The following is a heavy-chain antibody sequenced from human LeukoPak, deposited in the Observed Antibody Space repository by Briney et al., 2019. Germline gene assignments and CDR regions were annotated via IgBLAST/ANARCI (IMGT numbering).Heavy chain of an antibody. Sequence: GGSLRLSCVASGFSFSTYGMSWVRQAPGKGLEWVSYISSSGSTIYYADSVKGRFTISRDNAKNSLYLQMNSLRAEDTAVYYCAELGITMIGGVWGKGTTVTISS. D-gene: IGHD3-10*02. J-gene: IGHJ6*04. CDR2: ISSSGSTI. CDR1: GFSFSTYG. CDR3: AELGITMIGGV. V-gene: IGHV3-48*03.